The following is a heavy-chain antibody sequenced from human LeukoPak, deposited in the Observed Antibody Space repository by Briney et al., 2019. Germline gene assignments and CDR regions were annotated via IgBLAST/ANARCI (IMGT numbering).Heavy chain of an antibody. CDR1: GFTFSSYG. Sequence: AGGSLRLSCAASGFTFSSYGMHWVRQAPGKGLDWVAFIHHDGSNKYYADSVRGRFPISRHNSKNTLYLQMNSLRAEDTAVYFCAKGDKMLTWRRTYNRFDPWGQGTLVTVSS. J-gene: IGHJ5*02. D-gene: IGHD3-16*01. CDR3: AKGDKMLTWRRTYNRFDP. V-gene: IGHV3-30*02. CDR2: IHHDGSNK.